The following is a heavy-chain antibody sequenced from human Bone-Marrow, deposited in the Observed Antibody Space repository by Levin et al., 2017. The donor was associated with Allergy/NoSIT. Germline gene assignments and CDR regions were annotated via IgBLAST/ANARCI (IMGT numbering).Heavy chain of an antibody. CDR3: ARVVASKGFAFDI. V-gene: IGHV3-74*01. Sequence: GESLKISCTTSGFTLSSDWMHWVRQVPGKGLVWVSRISENGRTINYADSVRGRFTISRDDAKNPLYLQMNSLTDEDTAVYYCARVVASKGFAFDIWGQGTMVTV. CDR1: GFTLSSDW. D-gene: IGHD5-12*01. J-gene: IGHJ3*02. CDR2: ISENGRTI.